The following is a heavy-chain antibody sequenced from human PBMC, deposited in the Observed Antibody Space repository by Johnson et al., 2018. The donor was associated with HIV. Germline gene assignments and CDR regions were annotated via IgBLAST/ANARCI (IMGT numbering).Heavy chain of an antibody. Sequence: VQLVESGGGLIQPGGSLRLSCAASGFTVSSNYMSWVRQAPGTGLEWVSVIYSGGSTYYADSVKGRFTISRDNSKNTLYLQMNSLRAEDTAVYYCAKDRPLYVLHLFGAFDIWGQGTMVTVSS. CDR2: IYSGGST. CDR3: AKDRPLYVLHLFGAFDI. V-gene: IGHV3-66*03. D-gene: IGHD2-15*01. J-gene: IGHJ3*02. CDR1: GFTVSSNY.